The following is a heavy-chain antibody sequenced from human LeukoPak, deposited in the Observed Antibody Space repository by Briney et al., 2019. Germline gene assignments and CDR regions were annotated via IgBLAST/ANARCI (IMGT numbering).Heavy chain of an antibody. CDR3: ARDPDYDILTGLSDY. J-gene: IGHJ4*02. V-gene: IGHV1-18*01. CDR2: ISAYNGNT. Sequence: GASVKVSCKASGYTFTSYGISWVRQAPGQGLEWMGWISAYNGNTNYAQKFQGRVTMTRDTSISTAYMELSRLRSDDTAVYYCARDPDYDILTGLSDYWGQGTLVTVSS. CDR1: GYTFTSYG. D-gene: IGHD3-9*01.